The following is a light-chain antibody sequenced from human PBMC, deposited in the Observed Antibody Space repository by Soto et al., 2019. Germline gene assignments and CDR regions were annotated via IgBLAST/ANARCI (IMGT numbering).Light chain of an antibody. CDR1: QSVSSSY. J-gene: IGKJ1*01. V-gene: IGKV3D-7*01. CDR2: GAS. Sequence: TQSPATLYLSPGERVTLSCRASQSVSSSYLTWYQQKPGQAPRLLIYGASTRATCIPARFSGSGSRTEFTLTISSLQAEDFAGYYCQQDNNLHTFGQ. CDR3: QQDNNLHT.